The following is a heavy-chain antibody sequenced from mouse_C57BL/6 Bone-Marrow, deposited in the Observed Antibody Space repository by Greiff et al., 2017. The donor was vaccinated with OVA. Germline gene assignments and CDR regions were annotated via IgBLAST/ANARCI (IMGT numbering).Heavy chain of an antibody. J-gene: IGHJ4*01. D-gene: IGHD1-1*01. CDR3: KHHYYGSGYRGSNYAMDY. V-gene: IGHV1-15*01. CDR2: IDPETGGT. CDR1: GYTFTDYE. Sequence: VQLQQSGAELVRPGASVTLSCKASGYTFTDYEMHWVKQTPVHGLEWIGAIDPETGGTAYNQKFKGKAILTADKSSSTAYMELRSLTSEDSAVYYWKHHYYGSGYRGSNYAMDYWGQGTSVTVSS.